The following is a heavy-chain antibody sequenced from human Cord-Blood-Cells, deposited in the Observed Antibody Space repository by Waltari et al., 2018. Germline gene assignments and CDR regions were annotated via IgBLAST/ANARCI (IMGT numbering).Heavy chain of an antibody. CDR2: VDPEDGET. Sequence: QVQLVQAGAEVKKPGASVKVSCKVSGYTLTELYMHWVRQAPGKGLEWMGGVDPEDGETIYAQKFQGRVTMTEDTSTDTAYMELSSLRSEDTAVYYCATVAGLYSGSYYAFDIWGQGTMVTVSS. CDR1: GYTLTELY. J-gene: IGHJ3*02. V-gene: IGHV1-24*01. CDR3: ATVAGLYSGSYYAFDI. D-gene: IGHD1-26*01.